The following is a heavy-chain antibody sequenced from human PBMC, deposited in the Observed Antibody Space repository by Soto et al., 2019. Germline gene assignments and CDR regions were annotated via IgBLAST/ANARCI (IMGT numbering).Heavy chain of an antibody. CDR1: GYTFTTYG. J-gene: IGHJ4*02. CDR2: ISAYNGNT. D-gene: IGHD5-18*01. CDR3: ARGVYAAMVLHYFDY. V-gene: IGHV1-18*01. Sequence: QVQLVQSGAEVKKPGASVKVSCKASGYTFTTYGITWVRQAPGQGLEWMGWISAYNGNTNYAQKLQGRVTMTTDTSTRTAYMELRSLRSDDTAVYYCARGVYAAMVLHYFDYWGQGTLVTVSS.